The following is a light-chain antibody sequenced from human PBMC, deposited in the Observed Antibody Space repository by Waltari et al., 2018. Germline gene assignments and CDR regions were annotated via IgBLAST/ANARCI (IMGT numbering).Light chain of an antibody. J-gene: IGLJ1*01. CDR2: GVS. CDR3: CSYTSSSVSYV. Sequence: QSALTQPASVSGSPGQSIAISCTGTSSDVGAYDSVSWYQQHPGKAPKLVVFGVSNRPQGGSNRFSGSSSGNTASLTISALQAEDEADYYCCSYTSSSVSYVFGTGTRVTVL. V-gene: IGLV2-14*01. CDR1: SSDVGAYDS.